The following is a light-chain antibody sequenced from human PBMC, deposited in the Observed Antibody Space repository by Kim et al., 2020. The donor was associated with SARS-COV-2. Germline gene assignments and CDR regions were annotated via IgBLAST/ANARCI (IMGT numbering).Light chain of an antibody. CDR3: QQYGSSPAVT. J-gene: IGKJ4*01. CDR1: QRINSDS. Sequence: PGECATHSCRDSQRINSDSLAGYQQNPGQPPRLLIFGASARATGIPDSFSGSGSETDFTLPISRLEPEDFAVYYCQQYGSSPAVTFGGGTKVDIK. V-gene: IGKV3-20*01. CDR2: GAS.